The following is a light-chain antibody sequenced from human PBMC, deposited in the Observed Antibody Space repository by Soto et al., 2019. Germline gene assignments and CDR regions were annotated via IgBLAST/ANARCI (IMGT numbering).Light chain of an antibody. J-gene: IGLJ2*01. Sequence: QSVLTQPPSASETPGQRVTISCSGSFSNIGSNYVCWYQQVPGAAPKILISRNDQRPSAVPDRFSGSKSGTSAALAISGLQSADEADDYCAAWDDSLTAVVFGGGTKLTVL. V-gene: IGLV1-47*01. CDR3: AAWDDSLTAVV. CDR2: RND. CDR1: FSNIGSNY.